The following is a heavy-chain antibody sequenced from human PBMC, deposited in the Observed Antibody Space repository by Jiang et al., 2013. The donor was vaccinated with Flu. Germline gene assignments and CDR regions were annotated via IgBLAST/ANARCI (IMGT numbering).Heavy chain of an antibody. J-gene: IGHJ6*02. CDR1: SGSISSHY. Sequence: GLVKPSETLSLTCTVSSGSISSHYWSWVRQPPGKGLEWIGYIHNSGTTNYNPSLKSRVTISIDTSTNQFSLKLSSVTAADTAVYSCARCRYGLGEYFYDSSGYYGMDVWGQGTTVTVSS. D-gene: IGHD3-22*01. CDR2: IHNSGTT. CDR3: ARCRYGLGEYFYDSSGYYGMDV. V-gene: IGHV4-59*08.